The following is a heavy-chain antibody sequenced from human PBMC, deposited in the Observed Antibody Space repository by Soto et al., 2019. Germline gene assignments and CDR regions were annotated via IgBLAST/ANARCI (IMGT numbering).Heavy chain of an antibody. J-gene: IGHJ3*02. CDR3: ATFYDSSGYTPSDAFDI. CDR1: GFTVSGNS. CDR2: IYSGGST. Sequence: EVPLVESGGGLVQPGGSLRLSCAASGFTVSGNSMSWVRQAPGKGLEWVSVIYSGGSTYYADSVKGRFTISRHSSKNTLYLQMNSLRAEDTAVYYCATFYDSSGYTPSDAFDIWGQGTMVTVSS. D-gene: IGHD3-22*01. V-gene: IGHV3-53*04.